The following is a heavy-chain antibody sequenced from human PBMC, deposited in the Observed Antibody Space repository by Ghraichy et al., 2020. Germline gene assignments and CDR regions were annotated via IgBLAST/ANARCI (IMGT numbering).Heavy chain of an antibody. J-gene: IGHJ6*02. CDR1: GLTLSTYS. CDR3: ARGSRVVRFYYYDGMDV. CDR2: ITSSSRTK. D-gene: IGHD4-23*01. Sequence: ETLSLTCVGSGLTLSTYSMNWVRQAPGKGLEWVSYITSSSRTKSYADSVKGRFTISRDNAQDSLYLQMNNLRDEDTAIYYCARGSRVVRFYYYDGMDVWGQGTTVTVSS. V-gene: IGHV3-48*02.